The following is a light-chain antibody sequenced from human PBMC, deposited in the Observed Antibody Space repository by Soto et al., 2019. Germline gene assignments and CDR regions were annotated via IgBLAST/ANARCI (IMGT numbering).Light chain of an antibody. V-gene: IGKV3-20*01. CDR3: QQFGRSPPIT. Sequence: EIVLTQSPGTLSLSPGERATLYCRASQSVSNNYLAWYPRKPGQAPRLLIYGASNRATSSPDRCSGSGSGTEFTLTISRLEPDDFAVYYCQQFGRSPPITFGQGTRLEIK. J-gene: IGKJ5*01. CDR1: QSVSNNY. CDR2: GAS.